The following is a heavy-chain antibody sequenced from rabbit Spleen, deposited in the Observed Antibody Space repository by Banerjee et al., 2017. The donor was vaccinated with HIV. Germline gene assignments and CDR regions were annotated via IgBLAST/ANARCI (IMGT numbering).Heavy chain of an antibody. Sequence: QEQLVESGGGLVKPEGSLKLSCKASGFSLFSYWMCWVRQAPGKGLDLIGCIFSSSDITWYATWAKGRFTISKTSSTTVTLQMTSLTAADTATYFCARDGTGGSYFALWGPGTLVTVS. CDR2: IFSSSDIT. V-gene: IGHV1S45*01. D-gene: IGHD8-1*01. CDR3: ARDGTGGSYFAL. J-gene: IGHJ4*01. CDR1: GFSLFSYW.